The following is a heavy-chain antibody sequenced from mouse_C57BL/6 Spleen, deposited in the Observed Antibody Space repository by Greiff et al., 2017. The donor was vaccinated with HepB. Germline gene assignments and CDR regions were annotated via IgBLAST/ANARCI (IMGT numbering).Heavy chain of an antibody. V-gene: IGHV5-17*01. CDR3: ARRSWDDYAMDY. J-gene: IGHJ4*01. CDR2: ISSGSSTI. D-gene: IGHD4-1*01. Sequence: EVKVVESGGGLVKPGGSLKLSCAASGFTFSDYGMHWVRQAPEKGLEWVAYISSGSSTIYYADTVKGRFTISRDNAKNTLFLQMTSLRSEDTAMYYCARRSWDDYAMDYWGQGTSVTVSS. CDR1: GFTFSDYG.